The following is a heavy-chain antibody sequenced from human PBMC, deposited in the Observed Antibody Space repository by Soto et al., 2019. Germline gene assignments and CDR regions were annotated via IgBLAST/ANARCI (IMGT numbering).Heavy chain of an antibody. V-gene: IGHV4-31*03. J-gene: IGHJ5*02. D-gene: IGHD3-10*01. CDR2: IYYTGTT. Sequence: SETLSLTCTVSGASISTGNYYWNWIRQHPGKGLEWIGYIYYTGTTYYNPSLKSRVSISLDMSKNQFSLKLSSVTAADTALYYCARGITMVRGVPYNWFDPWGQGTLVTVSS. CDR1: GASISTGNYY. CDR3: ARGITMVRGVPYNWFDP.